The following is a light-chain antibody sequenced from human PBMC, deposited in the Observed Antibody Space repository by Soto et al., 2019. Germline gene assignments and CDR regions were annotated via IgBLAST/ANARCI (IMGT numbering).Light chain of an antibody. CDR1: SRDVAVYSY. V-gene: IGLV2-11*01. CDR2: DVS. CDR3: CSYAGSYTHV. Sequence: QSVLTQPRSVSGSPGQSVTVSCTGTSRDVAVYSYVSWYQQHPGKAPKLMIYDVSKRPSGVPDRFSGSKSGNTASLTISGLQAEDEADYYCCSYAGSYTHVFGTGTKGT. J-gene: IGLJ1*01.